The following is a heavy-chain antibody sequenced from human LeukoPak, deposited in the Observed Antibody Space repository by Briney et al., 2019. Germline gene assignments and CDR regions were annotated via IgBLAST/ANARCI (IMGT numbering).Heavy chain of an antibody. CDR3: AKDRCSGYSCYSPNL. CDR2: ISSTGSYI. Sequence: GGSLRLSCAASGFTFSGYSMNWVRQAPGKGLEWVSSISSTGSYIYYTDSMKGRFTISRDNAKNSLYLQMNSLRAEHTAVYYCAKDRCSGYSCYSPNLWGQGTLVTASS. J-gene: IGHJ5*02. CDR1: GFTFSGYS. D-gene: IGHD2-15*01. V-gene: IGHV3-21*01.